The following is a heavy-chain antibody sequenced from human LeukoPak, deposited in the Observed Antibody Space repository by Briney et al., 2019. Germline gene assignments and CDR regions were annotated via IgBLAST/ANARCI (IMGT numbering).Heavy chain of an antibody. CDR3: AKGTAAVAGTAY. CDR1: GFTFSSYG. J-gene: IGHJ4*02. CDR2: ISYDGSNK. Sequence: GGSLRLSCAASGFTFSSYGMHWVRQAPGKGLEWVAVISYDGSNKYYADSVKGRFTISRDNSKNTLYLQMNSLRAEDTAVYYCAKGTAAVAGTAYWGQGTLVTVSS. D-gene: IGHD6-19*01. V-gene: IGHV3-30*18.